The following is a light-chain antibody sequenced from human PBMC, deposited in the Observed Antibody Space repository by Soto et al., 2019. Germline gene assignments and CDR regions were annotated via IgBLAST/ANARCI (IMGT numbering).Light chain of an antibody. CDR1: SSDVGGYKY. Sequence: QSVLTQPAAVSGSPGQSITISCTGTSSDVGGYKYVSWYQQHPGKAPKLRIYEVSHRHSGISNRFSGSKSGNTATLTISGLQAQDEAVYYCSSYTRSSKVVFSEGTKMTVL. J-gene: IGLJ2*01. CDR2: EVS. CDR3: SSYTRSSKVV. V-gene: IGLV2-14*01.